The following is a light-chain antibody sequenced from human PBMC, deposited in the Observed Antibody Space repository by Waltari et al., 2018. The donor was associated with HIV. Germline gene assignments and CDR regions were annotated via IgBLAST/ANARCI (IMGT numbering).Light chain of an antibody. CDR2: CAS. J-gene: IGKJ2*01. V-gene: IGKV3-20*01. CDR1: QSVSSSY. CDR3: QQYDRSPPSYT. Sequence: EIVLTQSPGTLSLSPGERATLSCRASQSVSSSYLAWYQQKPGQAPRLLIYCASSRATGSPDRFSGSGSGTDFTLTISRLEPEDFAVYYCQQYDRSPPSYTFGQGTKLEIK.